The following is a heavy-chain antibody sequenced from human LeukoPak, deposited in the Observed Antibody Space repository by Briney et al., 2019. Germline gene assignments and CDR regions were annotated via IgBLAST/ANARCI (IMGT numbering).Heavy chain of an antibody. CDR2: INHSGST. D-gene: IGHD4-17*01. J-gene: IGHJ5*02. V-gene: IGHV4-34*01. CDR1: GGSFSGYY. Sequence: SETLSLTCAVYGGSFSGYYWSWIRQPPGKGLEWIGEINHSGSTNYNPSLKSRVTISVDTSKNQLSLKLSSVTAADTAVYYCARGGDYGDSAGPHNWFDPWGQGTLVTVSS. CDR3: ARGGDYGDSAGPHNWFDP.